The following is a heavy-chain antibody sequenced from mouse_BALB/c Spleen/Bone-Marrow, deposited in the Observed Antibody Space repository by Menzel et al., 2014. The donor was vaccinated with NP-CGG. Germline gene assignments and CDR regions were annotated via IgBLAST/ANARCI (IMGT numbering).Heavy chain of an antibody. CDR2: IWSGGST. J-gene: IGHJ4*01. CDR1: GFSLTSSG. CDR3: ARTYYYGMDY. Sequence: QVQLQQSGPGLVQPSQSLSITCTVSGFSLTSSGVHWVRQSPGKGLEWLGVIWSGGSTDYNAAFISSLSISKDNSKSQVFLKTNSLQANDTAIYYCARTYYYGMDYWGQGTSVTVSS. V-gene: IGHV2-2*02.